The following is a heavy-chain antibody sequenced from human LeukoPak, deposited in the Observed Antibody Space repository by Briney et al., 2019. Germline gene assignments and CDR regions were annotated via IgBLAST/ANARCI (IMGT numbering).Heavy chain of an antibody. D-gene: IGHD6-19*01. J-gene: IGHJ4*02. CDR3: ARDPIAVVGGGSFDY. CDR2: ISSSGAKT. V-gene: IGHV3-21*01. CDR1: GFTFSSYS. Sequence: GGSLRLSCAASGFTFSSYSMNWVRQAPGKGLQWVSSISSSGAKTYYADSVKGRVTISRDNARNSYYLEMNSLVAEDTAVYYCARDPIAVVGGGSFDYWGQGILVTVSS.